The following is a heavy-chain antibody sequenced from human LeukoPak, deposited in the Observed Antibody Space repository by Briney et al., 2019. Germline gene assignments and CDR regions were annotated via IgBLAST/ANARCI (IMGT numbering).Heavy chain of an antibody. Sequence: PGRSLRLSCAASGFTFSSYAMHWVRQAPGEGLEWVAVISYDGSNKYYADSVKGRFTISRDNSKNTLYLQMNSLRAEDTAVYYCARDQHIVVVPAAFNWFDPWGQGTLVTVSS. V-gene: IGHV3-30*01. J-gene: IGHJ5*02. CDR3: ARDQHIVVVPAAFNWFDP. CDR2: ISYDGSNK. D-gene: IGHD2-2*01. CDR1: GFTFSSYA.